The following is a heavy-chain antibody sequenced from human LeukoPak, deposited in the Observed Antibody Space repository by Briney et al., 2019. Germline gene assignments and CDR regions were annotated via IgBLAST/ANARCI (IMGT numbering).Heavy chain of an antibody. D-gene: IGHD3-10*01. Sequence: NPSETLSLTCTVSGASISSGYYYWSWIRQPLGKGLEWIGYIYYSGTTYYNPSLKSRVTISVDTSKNQFSLKLSSVTAADTAVYYCALYGSGSYNFDYWGQGTLVTVSS. V-gene: IGHV4-30-4*01. CDR1: GASISSGYYY. CDR2: IYYSGTT. J-gene: IGHJ4*02. CDR3: ALYGSGSYNFDY.